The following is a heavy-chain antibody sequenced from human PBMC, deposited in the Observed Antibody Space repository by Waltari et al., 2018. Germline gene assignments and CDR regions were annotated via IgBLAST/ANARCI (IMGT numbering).Heavy chain of an antibody. Sequence: QVHLQESGPGLVRPSETLSLTCTVSTGSLNNHYCSWIRQPPGKRMEWIGWINQITGDTNYKPSLESRVIISSDTSKNQFSLKLTSVTAADTAIYYCAREGSLYSSTGGWIGPWGQGMLVTVSS. V-gene: IGHV4-59*11. D-gene: IGHD2-2*01. CDR1: TGSLNNHY. CDR2: INQITGDT. CDR3: AREGSLYSSTGGWIGP. J-gene: IGHJ5*01.